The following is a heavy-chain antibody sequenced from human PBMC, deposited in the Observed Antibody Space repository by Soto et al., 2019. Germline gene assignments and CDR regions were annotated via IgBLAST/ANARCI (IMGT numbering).Heavy chain of an antibody. Sequence: SETLSLTCAVYGGSISTYFWSWIRQSPGKGLEWIGYIYYSGSTNYNPSLEGRVTISVDTTKNQFALKLRSATAADKAVYYCARVGQDMAEAGRIFYFDHWGQGKLVTVS. CDR3: ARVGQDMAEAGRIFYFDH. CDR2: IYYSGST. D-gene: IGHD2-15*01. V-gene: IGHV4-59*01. CDR1: GGSISTYF. J-gene: IGHJ4*02.